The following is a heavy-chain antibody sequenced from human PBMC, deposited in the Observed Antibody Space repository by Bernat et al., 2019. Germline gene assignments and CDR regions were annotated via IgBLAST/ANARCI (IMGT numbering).Heavy chain of an antibody. J-gene: IGHJ4*02. CDR3: ARGGTLGDFCDF. D-gene: IGHD2/OR15-2a*01. CDR1: GGSVSGYY. V-gene: IGHV4-59*02. Sequence: QVQLQESGPGLVKASETMSLTCSVPGGSVSGYYWGWIRQPPGKGLEWVAYISNSGSTNYNPSLKSRVTISVDTSKNQFSLRLSSVTAADTAVYYCARGGTLGDFCDFWGQGTLVTVSS. CDR2: ISNSGST.